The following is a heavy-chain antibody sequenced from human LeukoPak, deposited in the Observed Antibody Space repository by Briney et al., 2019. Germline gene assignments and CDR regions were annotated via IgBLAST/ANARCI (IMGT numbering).Heavy chain of an antibody. CDR1: GYSFSNYW. V-gene: IGHV5-51*01. CDR2: IYPGDSDT. CDR3: LGSRPYGDYVDY. J-gene: IGHJ4*02. D-gene: IGHD4-17*01. Sequence: GESLKISCKGSGYSFSNYWIGWVRRMPGKGLEWMGIIYPGDSDTRYSPSFQGQVTISADKSISTAYLQWSSLKASDTAMYYCLGSRPYGDYVDYWGQGTLVTVSS.